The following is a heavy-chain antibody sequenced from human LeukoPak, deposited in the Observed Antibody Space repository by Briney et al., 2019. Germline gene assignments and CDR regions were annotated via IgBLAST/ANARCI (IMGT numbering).Heavy chain of an antibody. CDR3: ARDDMIIGYY. V-gene: IGHV3-7*01. CDR1: GFTFSTYG. D-gene: IGHD3-22*01. J-gene: IGHJ4*02. CDR2: IKQDGSEK. Sequence: GGSLRLSCAASGFTFSTYGMHWVRQAPGKGLEWVANIKQDGSEKYYVDSVKGRFTISRDNAKNSLYLQMNSLRAEDTAVYYCARDDMIIGYYWGQGTLVTVSS.